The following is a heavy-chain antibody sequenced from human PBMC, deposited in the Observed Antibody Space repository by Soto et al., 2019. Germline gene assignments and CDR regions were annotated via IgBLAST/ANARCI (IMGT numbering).Heavy chain of an antibody. CDR2: ISYDGSNK. Sequence: PGGSLRLSCAASGFTFSSYAMHWVRQAPGKGLEWVAVISYDGSNKYYADSVKGRFTISRDNSKNTLYLQMNSLRAEDTAVYYCARRDCGGDCYSYYFDYWGQGTLVTVSS. J-gene: IGHJ4*02. CDR1: GFTFSSYA. D-gene: IGHD2-21*02. CDR3: ARRDCGGDCYSYYFDY. V-gene: IGHV3-30-3*01.